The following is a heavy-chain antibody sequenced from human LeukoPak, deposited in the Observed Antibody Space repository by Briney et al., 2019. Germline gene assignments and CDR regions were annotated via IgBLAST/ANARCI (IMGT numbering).Heavy chain of an antibody. CDR2: IYYSGTT. J-gene: IGHJ6*03. D-gene: IGHD6-6*01. V-gene: IGHV4-39*07. Sequence: SEALSLTCTVSGGSINSRTYYWGWIRQPPGKGLEWIGTIYYSGTTYYNPSLKSRVTISLDTSKNQFSLRLSSVTAADTAIYYCARDFSSSSTVYYYYYMDVWGKGTTVTVSS. CDR3: ARDFSSSSTVYYYYYMDV. CDR1: GGSINSRTYY.